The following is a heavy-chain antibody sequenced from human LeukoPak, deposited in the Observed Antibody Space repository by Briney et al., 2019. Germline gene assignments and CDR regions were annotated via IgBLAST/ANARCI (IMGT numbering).Heavy chain of an antibody. J-gene: IGHJ1*01. Sequence: GGSLRLSCEASGFTFSDYYMSWIRQAPGKGLEWVSYISSSGSTIYYADSVKGRFTISRDNAKNSLYLQMNSLRAEDTAVYFCVRDLLGSGSTTAYLYHWGQGTLVTVSS. CDR2: ISSSGSTI. CDR1: GFTFSDYY. V-gene: IGHV3-11*04. CDR3: VRDLLGSGSTTAYLYH. D-gene: IGHD3-10*01.